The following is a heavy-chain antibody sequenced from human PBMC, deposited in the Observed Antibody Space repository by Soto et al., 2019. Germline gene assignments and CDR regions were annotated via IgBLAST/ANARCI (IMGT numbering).Heavy chain of an antibody. Sequence: GGSLRLSCADSGFTLTSYAMSWVRQAPGKGLEWVSAINGGADRTHYADSVKGRFTISRDTSRNTLFLQMNSLRAEDTAVYYCAKARYNWNDALFDYWGQGTLVTVSS. CDR1: GFTLTSYA. CDR3: AKARYNWNDALFDY. CDR2: INGGADRT. D-gene: IGHD1-1*01. V-gene: IGHV3-23*01. J-gene: IGHJ4*02.